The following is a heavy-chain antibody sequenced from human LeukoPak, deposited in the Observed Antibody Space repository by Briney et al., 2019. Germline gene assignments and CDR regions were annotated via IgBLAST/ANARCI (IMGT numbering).Heavy chain of an antibody. D-gene: IGHD2-2*01. CDR3: TTYCSSTSCQELDY. CDR2: FKSKTEGGTT. V-gene: IGHV3-15*01. Sequence: PGGSLRLSCAASGFTFSNAWMSWVRQAPGKGMEWVGRFKSKTEGGTTDHAAPVKGRFTISRDDSKNTLYLQMNSLKTEDTAVYYCTTYCSSTSCQELDYRGQGTLVTVSS. CDR1: GFTFSNAW. J-gene: IGHJ4*02.